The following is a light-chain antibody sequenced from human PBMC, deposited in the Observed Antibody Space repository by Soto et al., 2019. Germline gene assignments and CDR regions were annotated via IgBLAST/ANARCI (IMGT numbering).Light chain of an antibody. Sequence: MPQCPLSLPVTPGEPASIYCGSSQSILHSNGYNYLAWYQQKPGQPPQLLIYWASTRESGVPERFSGSGSGTDFTLAISSLQAEDVAVYYCQQYYTTPLTFGGGTKVDIK. J-gene: IGKJ4*02. CDR3: QQYYTTPLT. CDR1: QSILHSNGYNY. V-gene: IGKV4-1*01. CDR2: WAS.